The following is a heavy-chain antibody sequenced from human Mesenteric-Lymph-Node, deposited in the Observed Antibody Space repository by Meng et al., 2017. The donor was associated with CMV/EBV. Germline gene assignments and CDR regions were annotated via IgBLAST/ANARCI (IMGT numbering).Heavy chain of an antibody. Sequence: GSLRLSCAASGFTFSSYWMTWVRQAPGKGLEWIGYIYYSGSTNYNPSLKSRVTISVDTSKNQFSLKLSSVTAADTAVYYCARTGAEAYWGQGTLVTVSS. CDR3: ARTGAEAY. D-gene: IGHD1-1*01. CDR1: GFTFSSYW. J-gene: IGHJ4*02. V-gene: IGHV4-59*01. CDR2: IYYSGST.